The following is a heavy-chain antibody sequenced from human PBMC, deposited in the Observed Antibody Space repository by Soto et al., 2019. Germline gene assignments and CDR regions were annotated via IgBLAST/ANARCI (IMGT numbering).Heavy chain of an antibody. D-gene: IGHD6-19*01. CDR3: ARAVGDPLYFLDY. CDR2: TDYSGNT. J-gene: IGHJ4*02. CDR1: SDSISSYY. V-gene: IGHV4-59*08. Sequence: SETLSLTCTVSSDSISSYYLIWIRQSPGKGLEWIGYTDYSGNTNYNPSLKSRVTISGDTSKNQFSLRLSSVTAADTAVYYCARAVGDPLYFLDYWGQGTLVTVS.